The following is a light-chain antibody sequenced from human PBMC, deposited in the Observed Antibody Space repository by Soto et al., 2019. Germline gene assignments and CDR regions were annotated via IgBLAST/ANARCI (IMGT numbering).Light chain of an antibody. CDR1: QSISSW. Sequence: DIQMTQSPSTLSASVGDRVTITCRASQSISSWLAWYQQKPGKAPKLLIYKAPSLESGGPSRFSGSGSGTEFTITISSLQPDDFASYYCQQYNSYSRNTFGQGTKLEIK. CDR3: QQYNSYSRNT. CDR2: KAP. J-gene: IGKJ2*01. V-gene: IGKV1-5*03.